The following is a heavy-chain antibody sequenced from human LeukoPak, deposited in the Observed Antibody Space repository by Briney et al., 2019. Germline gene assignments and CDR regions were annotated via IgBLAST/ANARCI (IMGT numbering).Heavy chain of an antibody. D-gene: IGHD2/OR15-2a*01. J-gene: IGHJ4*02. Sequence: GGSQSLSCVASGFTFSNHAMTWVRQAPGKGLEWVSAISADAVDTFYAPSVKGRFTISRDESKNTLYLQMKSLRAEDTAVYYCAREGISRKMDFDYWGQGTLVTVSS. CDR2: ISADAVDT. V-gene: IGHV3-23*01. CDR3: AREGISRKMDFDY. CDR1: GFTFSNHA.